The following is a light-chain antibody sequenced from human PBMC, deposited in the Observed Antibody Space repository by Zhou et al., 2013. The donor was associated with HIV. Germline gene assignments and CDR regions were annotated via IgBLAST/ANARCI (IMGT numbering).Light chain of an antibody. CDR1: QSVNSNH. J-gene: IGKJ1*01. Sequence: EIVLTQSPGTLSLSPGERATLSCRASQSVNSNHLAWYQQKPGQAPRAVIFGASSRATGIPDRFSGSGSGTDFTLTISRLEPEDFAVYYCQHYNGWPWTFGQGTKVEIK. CDR3: QHYNGWPWT. V-gene: IGKV3-20*01. CDR2: GAS.